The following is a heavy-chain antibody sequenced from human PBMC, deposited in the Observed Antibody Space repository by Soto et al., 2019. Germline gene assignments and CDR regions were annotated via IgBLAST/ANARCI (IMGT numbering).Heavy chain of an antibody. V-gene: IGHV1-69*12. J-gene: IGHJ6*02. D-gene: IGHD3-3*01. Sequence: QVQLVQSGAEVKKPGSSVKVSCKASGGTFSSYAISWVRQAPGQGLEWMGGIIPIFGTANYAQKFQGRVTITADESTSTAYMGLSGLRSEDTAVYYCASGDYDFWSGPGGGMDVWGQGTTVTVSS. CDR1: GGTFSSYA. CDR2: IIPIFGTA. CDR3: ASGDYDFWSGPGGGMDV.